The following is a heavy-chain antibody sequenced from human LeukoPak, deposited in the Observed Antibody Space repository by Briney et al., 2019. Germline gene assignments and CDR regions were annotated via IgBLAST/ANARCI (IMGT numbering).Heavy chain of an antibody. D-gene: IGHD3-16*01. CDR3: VQDGPLRSDY. CDR1: GAPMNTYY. J-gene: IGHJ4*02. CDR2: IFASGTT. Sequence: SETLSLTCTVSGAPMNTYYYSWIRQPAGKGLEWIGRIFASGTTNYNPSLKSRIAMSVDTSKNQFFLNLTSVTAADTAMYYCVQDGPLRSDYWGQGTLVTVSS. V-gene: IGHV4-4*07.